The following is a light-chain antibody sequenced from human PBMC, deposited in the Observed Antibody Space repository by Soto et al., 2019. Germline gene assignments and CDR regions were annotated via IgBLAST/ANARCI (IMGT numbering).Light chain of an antibody. CDR2: AAS. Sequence: DIQMTQSPSSLSASVGDTVTTTCRASQGISSYLAWYQQKPGKVPKLLIYAASTLQSGVPSRFSGSGSGTDFTLTISSLQPEDVATYYCQKYNSAPKTFGQGTKVEIK. V-gene: IGKV1-27*01. CDR1: QGISSY. J-gene: IGKJ1*01. CDR3: QKYNSAPKT.